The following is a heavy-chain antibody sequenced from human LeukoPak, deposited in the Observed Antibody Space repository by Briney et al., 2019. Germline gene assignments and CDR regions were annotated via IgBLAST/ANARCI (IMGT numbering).Heavy chain of an antibody. CDR1: GGSLSGYY. D-gene: IGHD3-22*01. V-gene: IGHV4-4*07. CDR3: ARARYYYDSSGYHNWFDP. CDR2: IYISGKT. Sequence: PSETLSLTCTVSGGSLSGYYWNWIRQPAGKGLEWIGRIYISGKTWYKPSLQSRVTMSVDTSKNQFSLKMSSLTAADTAVYYCARARYYYDSSGYHNWFDPWGQGTLVTVSS. J-gene: IGHJ5*02.